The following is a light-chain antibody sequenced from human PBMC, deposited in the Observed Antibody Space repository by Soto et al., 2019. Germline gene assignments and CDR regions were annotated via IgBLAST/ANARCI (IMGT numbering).Light chain of an antibody. CDR1: QSVSSDY. CDR3: QQYGGSVYT. CDR2: TAS. Sequence: IVLTQSPGTLSLSPGERATLSCRASQSVSSDYLAWYQQKPGQAPRLLIYTASTRATGIPDRFSGSGSGTDFPLTISRLEPEDCAVYYCQQYGGSVYTFGQGTKLEIK. V-gene: IGKV3-20*01. J-gene: IGKJ2*01.